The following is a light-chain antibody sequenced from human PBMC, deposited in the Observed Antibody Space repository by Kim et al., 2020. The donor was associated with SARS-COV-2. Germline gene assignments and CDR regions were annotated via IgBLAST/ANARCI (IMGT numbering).Light chain of an antibody. Sequence: DIQLTQSPSSLSASVGDRITITCQASQDINNYLNWYHHKPGKAPKLLIHDASNLETGVSSRFSGGGSGTHFTFTITGLQPEDFATYFCQHYYNLPYTFGPGTVLGI. CDR1: QDINNY. CDR2: DAS. J-gene: IGKJ2*01. V-gene: IGKV1-33*01. CDR3: QHYYNLPYT.